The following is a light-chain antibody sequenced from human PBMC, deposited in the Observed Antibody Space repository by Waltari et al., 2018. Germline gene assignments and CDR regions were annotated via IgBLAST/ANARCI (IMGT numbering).Light chain of an antibody. CDR3: CSYSTGGSWM. Sequence: QSALTQPVSVSGSPGQSVTISCTGTSNNVGDYNLVSWFQHHPAQAPKLLIFYVSKRPSGVSNPFSGSKSGNTASLTISGLQTEDEADYYCCSYSTGGSWMFGGGTKLTVL. CDR1: SNNVGDYNL. V-gene: IGLV2-23*02. J-gene: IGLJ3*02. CDR2: YVS.